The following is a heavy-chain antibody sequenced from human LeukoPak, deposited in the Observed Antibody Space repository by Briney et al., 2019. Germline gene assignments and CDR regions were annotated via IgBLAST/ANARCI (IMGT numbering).Heavy chain of an antibody. CDR1: GGSISSSSYY. V-gene: IGHV4-39*07. J-gene: IGHJ6*03. D-gene: IGHD1-14*01. CDR2: IYYSGST. Sequence: SETLSLTCTASGGSISSSSYYWGWIRQPPGKGLEWIGSIYYSGSTYYNPSLESRVTISVDTSKNQFSLKLSSVTAADTAVYYCARSGIRGYYYYYMDVWGKGTTVTVSS. CDR3: ARSGIRGYYYYYMDV.